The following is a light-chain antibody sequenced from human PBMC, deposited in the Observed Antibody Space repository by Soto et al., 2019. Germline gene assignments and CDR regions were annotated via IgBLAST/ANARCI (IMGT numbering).Light chain of an antibody. CDR1: EFLSSSY. CDR2: AAS. V-gene: IGKV3-20*01. J-gene: IGKJ2*01. CDR3: QQQGT. Sequence: EIVLTQSPGTPSLSPGERATLSCRASEFLSSSYLVWYQQKPGQAPRLLIYAASRRATGIPDRFSGSGSATEYTLTINTVEPEDFAVYYCQQQGTFGQGTKLELK.